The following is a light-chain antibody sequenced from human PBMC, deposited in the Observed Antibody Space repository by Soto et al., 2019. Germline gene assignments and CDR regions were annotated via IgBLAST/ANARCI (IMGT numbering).Light chain of an antibody. J-gene: IGKJ4*01. CDR1: QDLRNY. CDR3: QRYRDLIS. V-gene: IGKV1-33*01. CDR2: DAS. Sequence: EIQMTQSPSSLSASVGDRVTITCQASQDLRNYLNWYQQKPGKAPELLIFDASNLEPGVSSRFSGSGSGTDFSFTISGLQPEDFATYYCQRYRDLISFGGGTKLEVK.